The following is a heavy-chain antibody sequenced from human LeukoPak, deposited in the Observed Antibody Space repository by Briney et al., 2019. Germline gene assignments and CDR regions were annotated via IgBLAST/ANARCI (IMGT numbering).Heavy chain of an antibody. V-gene: IGHV3-74*01. CDR3: TSRYSDL. CDR1: GFTLSGDR. J-gene: IGHJ2*01. CDR2: IGGGGSAT. Sequence: GGSLRLSCAASGFTLSGDRMHWVRQPPGKGLVWVSVIGGGGSATDYADSVKGRFTISRDDAKNTLYLQMSSLSAEDTAVYYCTSRYSDLWGRGTLVTVSS.